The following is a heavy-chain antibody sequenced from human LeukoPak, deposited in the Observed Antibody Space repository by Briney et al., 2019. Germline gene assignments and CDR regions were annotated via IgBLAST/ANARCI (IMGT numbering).Heavy chain of an antibody. J-gene: IGHJ4*02. CDR2: ISSSSSYI. CDR1: GFTFSRFA. D-gene: IGHD2-2*03. Sequence: GGSLRLSCAASGFTFSRFAMSWVRQAPGKGLEWVSSISSSSSYIYYADSVKGRFTISRDNAKNSLYLQMNSLRAEDTAVYYCARDGTLVDFDFDYWGQGTLVTVSS. V-gene: IGHV3-21*01. CDR3: ARDGTLVDFDFDY.